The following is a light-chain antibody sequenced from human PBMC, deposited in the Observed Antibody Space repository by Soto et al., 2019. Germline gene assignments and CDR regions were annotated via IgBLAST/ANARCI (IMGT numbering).Light chain of an antibody. V-gene: IGLV4-69*01. CDR3: QTWGTGIQV. Sequence: QAVLTQSPSASASLGASVKLTCTLSSGHSTYAITWHQQQPEKGPRYXMKVNGXGXHXXGXGXXDRFSGSSSXXEXYLTXSSLQSEDEADYYCQTWGTGIQVFGGGTKLTVL. CDR2: VNGXGXH. J-gene: IGLJ2*01. CDR1: SGHSTYA.